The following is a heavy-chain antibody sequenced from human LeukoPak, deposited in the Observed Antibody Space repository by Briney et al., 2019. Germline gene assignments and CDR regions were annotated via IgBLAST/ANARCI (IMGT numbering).Heavy chain of an antibody. CDR1: GFTFSDYY. V-gene: IGHV3-11*01. CDR2: INNSGGTK. Sequence: GGSLRLSCAASGFTFSDYYMSWIRQAPGKGPEWLSYINNSGGTKDYADSVRGRFTISRDNAKNSLYLQMNNLRAEDTAVYYCAATRGWFGEMYFDYWGQGTLVTVSS. J-gene: IGHJ4*02. CDR3: AATRGWFGEMYFDY. D-gene: IGHD3-10*01.